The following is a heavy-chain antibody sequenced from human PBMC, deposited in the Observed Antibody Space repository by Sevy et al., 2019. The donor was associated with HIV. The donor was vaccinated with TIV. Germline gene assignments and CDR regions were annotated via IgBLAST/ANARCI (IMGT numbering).Heavy chain of an antibody. CDR2: IGTAGDT. Sequence: GGSLRLSCAASGFTFRNYDMHWVRQATGKGLEWVSAIGTAGDTYYAGSVKGRFTISRENAKNSLYLQMSSLRAGDTAHYYCARGSSSTKFDYWGQGTLVTVSS. J-gene: IGHJ4*02. D-gene: IGHD2-2*01. CDR3: ARGSSSTKFDY. V-gene: IGHV3-13*01. CDR1: GFTFRNYD.